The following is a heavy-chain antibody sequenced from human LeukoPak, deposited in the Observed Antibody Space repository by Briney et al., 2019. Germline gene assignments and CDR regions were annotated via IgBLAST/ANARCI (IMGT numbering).Heavy chain of an antibody. CDR1: GYTFTGYY. V-gene: IGHV1-2*02. CDR3: AREPPYCSSTSCYRRGFDY. J-gene: IGHJ4*02. Sequence: GASVKVSCKASGYTFTGYYMHWVRQAPGQGLEWMGWINPNSGGTNYAQKFQGRVTMTRDTSISTAYMELSRLRSDDTAVYYCAREPPYCSSTSCYRRGFDYWGQGTLVTVSS. D-gene: IGHD2-2*02. CDR2: INPNSGGT.